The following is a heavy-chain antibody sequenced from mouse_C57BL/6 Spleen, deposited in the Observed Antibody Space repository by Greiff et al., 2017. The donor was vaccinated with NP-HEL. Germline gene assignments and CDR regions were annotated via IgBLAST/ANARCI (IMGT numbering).Heavy chain of an antibody. Sequence: EVQLVESGGGLVQPGGSLKLSCAASGFTFSDYYMYWVRQTPEKRLEWVAYLSNGGGSTYYPDTVKGRFTISRDNAKNTLYLQMSRLKSEDTAMYYCARRAYWGQGTLVTVSA. J-gene: IGHJ3*01. V-gene: IGHV5-12*01. CDR1: GFTFSDYY. CDR2: LSNGGGST. CDR3: ARRAY.